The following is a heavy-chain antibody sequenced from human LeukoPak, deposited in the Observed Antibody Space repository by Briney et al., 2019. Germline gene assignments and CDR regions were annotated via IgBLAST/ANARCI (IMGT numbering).Heavy chain of an antibody. CDR2: IYTSGST. D-gene: IGHD2-2*01. CDR1: GGSISSSSDY. Sequence: PSETLSLTCTVSGGSISSSSDYWGWIRQPAGKGLEWIGRIYTSGSTNYNPSLKSRVTISVDTSKNQFSLKLSSVTAADTAVYYCARGPAAIYWYFDLWGRGTLVTVSS. V-gene: IGHV4-61*02. J-gene: IGHJ2*01. CDR3: ARGPAAIYWYFDL.